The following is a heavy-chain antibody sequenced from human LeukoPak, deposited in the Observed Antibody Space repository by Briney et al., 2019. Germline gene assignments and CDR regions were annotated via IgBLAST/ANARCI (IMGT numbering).Heavy chain of an antibody. CDR3: ARSRRAMVRGVRGGWFDP. CDR1: GYTFTGYY. D-gene: IGHD3-10*01. V-gene: IGHV1-2*02. CDR2: INPNSGGT. Sequence: ASVKVSCKASGYTFTGYYMHWVRQAPGQGLEWMGWINPNSGGTNYAQKFQGRVTMTRDTSISTAYMELSRLRSDDTAVYYCARSRRAMVRGVRGGWFDPWGQGTLVTVSS. J-gene: IGHJ5*02.